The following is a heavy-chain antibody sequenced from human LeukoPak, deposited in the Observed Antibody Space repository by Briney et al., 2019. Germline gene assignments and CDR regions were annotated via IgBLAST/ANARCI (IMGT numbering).Heavy chain of an antibody. CDR2: ISYDGSNK. J-gene: IGHJ4*02. Sequence: PGGSLRLSCAASGFTFSSYGMHWVRQAPGKGLEWVAVISYDGSNKYYADSVKGRFTISRDNSKNTLYLQMNSLRAEDTAVYYCAKDMYSSSQSCPFDYWGQGTLVTVSS. D-gene: IGHD6-13*01. CDR1: GFTFSSYG. CDR3: AKDMYSSSQSCPFDY. V-gene: IGHV3-30*18.